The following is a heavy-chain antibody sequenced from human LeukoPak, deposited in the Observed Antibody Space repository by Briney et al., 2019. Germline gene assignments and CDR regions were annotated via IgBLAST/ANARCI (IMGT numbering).Heavy chain of an antibody. CDR1: GFTFSSYE. Sequence: PGGSLRLSCAASGFTFSSYEMNWVRQAPGKGLEWVSYTSSSGSTIYYADSVKGRFTISRDNAKNSLYLQMNSLRAEDTAVYYCARDITVVTPGWFDPWGQGTLVTVSS. V-gene: IGHV3-48*03. J-gene: IGHJ5*02. CDR3: ARDITVVTPGWFDP. CDR2: TSSSGSTI. D-gene: IGHD4-23*01.